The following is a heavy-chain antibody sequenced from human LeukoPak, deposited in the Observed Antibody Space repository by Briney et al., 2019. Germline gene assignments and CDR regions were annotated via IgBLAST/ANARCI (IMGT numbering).Heavy chain of an antibody. CDR1: GVSISSSNSY. CDR3: ARYSSGWYYFDY. D-gene: IGHD6-19*01. V-gene: IGHV4-39*01. J-gene: IGHJ4*02. CDR2: VYYTGNT. Sequence: SETLSLTCTVSGVSISSSNSYWGWIRQPPGKGLEWIGSVYYTGNTYYNASLKSRVTIVIDTSKNQFSLKLSSVTAADTAVYYCARYSSGWYYFDYWGQGTLVTVSS.